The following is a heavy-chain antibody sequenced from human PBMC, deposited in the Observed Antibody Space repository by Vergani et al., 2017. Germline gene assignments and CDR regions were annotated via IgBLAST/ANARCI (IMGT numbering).Heavy chain of an antibody. CDR1: GFTFSSYS. V-gene: IGHV3-21*01. CDR2: ISSSSSYI. D-gene: IGHD1-1*01. Sequence: EVQLVESGGGLVKPGGSLRLSCAASGFTFSSYSMNWVRQAPGKGLEWVSSISSSSSYIYYADSVKGRFTISRDNTKNSLYLQMNSLRAEDTAVYYCARDQEWSNWNEEPGFGSWGQGTLVTVSS. J-gene: IGHJ5*01. CDR3: ARDQEWSNWNEEPGFGS.